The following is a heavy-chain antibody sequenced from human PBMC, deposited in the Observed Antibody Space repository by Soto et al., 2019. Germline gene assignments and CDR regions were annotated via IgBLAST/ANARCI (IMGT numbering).Heavy chain of an antibody. J-gene: IGHJ5*02. CDR1: GGSISSGGYY. V-gene: IGHV4-31*03. D-gene: IGHD4-4*01. CDR2: IYYSGST. Sequence: SETLSLTCTVSGGSISSGGYYWSWIRQHPGKGLEWIGYIYYSGSTYYNPSLKSRVTISVDTSKNQFSLKLSSVTAADTAVYYCAASHYGYWFDPWGQGTLVTVSS. CDR3: AASHYGYWFDP.